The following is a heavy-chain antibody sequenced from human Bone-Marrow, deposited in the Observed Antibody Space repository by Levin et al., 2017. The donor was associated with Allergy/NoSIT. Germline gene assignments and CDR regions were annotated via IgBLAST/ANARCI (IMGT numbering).Heavy chain of an antibody. Sequence: SETLSLTCAVSGFSISRGYFWGWIRQPPGKGLQWIGIFYHGGHTYYNPSLKSRVTISVDPSKNQFSLKLTSVTAADTALYYCARAPGTYYDSSGYYFDSWSQGTLVTVSS. CDR1: GFSISRGYF. D-gene: IGHD3-22*01. CDR3: ARAPGTYYDSSGYYFDS. J-gene: IGHJ4*02. V-gene: IGHV4-38-2*01. CDR2: FYHGGHT.